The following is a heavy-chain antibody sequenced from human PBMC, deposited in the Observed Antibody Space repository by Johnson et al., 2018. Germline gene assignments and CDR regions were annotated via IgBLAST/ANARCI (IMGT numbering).Heavy chain of an antibody. J-gene: IGHJ6*02. CDR2: ISYDGSNK. CDR3: AKCGDIVVVPAAIPGYPYDFWSGPLGNYYYYYGMDV. CDR1: GFTFSSYA. V-gene: IGHV3-30-3*02. Sequence: VQLVESGGGVVQPGRSLRLSCAASGFTFSSYAMHWVRQAPGKGLEWVAVISYDGSNKYYADSVKGRFTISRNNSKNTLYLTMNSLRAEDKAVYYCAKCGDIVVVPAAIPGYPYDFWSGPLGNYYYYYGMDVWGQGTTVTVSS. D-gene: IGHD2-2*02.